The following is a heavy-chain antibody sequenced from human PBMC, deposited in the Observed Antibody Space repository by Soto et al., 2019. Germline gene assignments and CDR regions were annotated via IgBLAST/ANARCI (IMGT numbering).Heavy chain of an antibody. Sequence: ASVKVSCKASGYTFTSYGISWVRQAPGQGLEWMGWISAYNGNTNYAQKLQGRVTMTTDTSTSTAYMELRSLRSDDTAVYYCARDRCSGGSCYSVEYFQHWGQGTLVTVS. CDR2: ISAYNGNT. CDR3: ARDRCSGGSCYSVEYFQH. CDR1: GYTFTSYG. J-gene: IGHJ1*01. V-gene: IGHV1-18*01. D-gene: IGHD2-15*01.